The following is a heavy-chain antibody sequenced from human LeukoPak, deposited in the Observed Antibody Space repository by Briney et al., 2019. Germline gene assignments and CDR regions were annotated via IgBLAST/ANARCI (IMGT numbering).Heavy chain of an antibody. V-gene: IGHV4-39*07. CDR3: ARGTMVRGVITPPDY. CDR2: IYYSGST. D-gene: IGHD3-10*01. Sequence: PSETLSLTCTVSGGSISSSSYYWGWIRQPPGKGLEWIGTIYYSGSTYYNPPLKSRVTISVDTSKNQFSLKLSSVTAADTAVYYCARGTMVRGVITPPDYWGQGTLVTVSS. CDR1: GGSISSSSYY. J-gene: IGHJ4*02.